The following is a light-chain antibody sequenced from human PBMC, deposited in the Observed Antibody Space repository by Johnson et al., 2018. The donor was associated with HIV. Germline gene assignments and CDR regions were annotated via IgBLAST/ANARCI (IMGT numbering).Light chain of an antibody. J-gene: IGLJ1*01. CDR2: ENN. V-gene: IGLV1-51*02. Sequence: QSVLTQPPSVSAAPGQTVTISCSGSSSNIGNNYVSWYQQLPGTAPTLLIYENNKRPSGIPDRFSGSKSGTSATLGITGLQPGDEADYYCGKWDSSLMALYAFETGTKVTFL. CDR1: SSNIGNNY. CDR3: GKWDSSLMALYA.